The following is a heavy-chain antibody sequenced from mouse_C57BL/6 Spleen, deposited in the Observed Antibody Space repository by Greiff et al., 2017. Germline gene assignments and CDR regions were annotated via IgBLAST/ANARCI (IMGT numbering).Heavy chain of an antibody. CDR1: GYAFSSSW. CDR2: IYPGDGDT. CDR3: ARGGGPTTVVASNWEGD. Sequence: QVQLQQSGPELVKPGASVKISCKASGYAFSSSWMNWVKQRPGKGLEWIGRIYPGDGDTNYNGKFTGKATLTADKSSSTAYMQLSSLTSEDAAVYVCARGGGPTTVVASNWEGDWGQGTTRTVSS. J-gene: IGHJ2*01. V-gene: IGHV1-82*01. D-gene: IGHD1-1*01.